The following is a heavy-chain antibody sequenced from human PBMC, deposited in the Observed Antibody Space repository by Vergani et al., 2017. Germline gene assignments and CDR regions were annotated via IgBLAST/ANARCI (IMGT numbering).Heavy chain of an antibody. CDR1: GDSITNGGFS. V-gene: IGHV4-30-2*01. Sequence: QLQLQESGSGLVKPSQTLSLTCAVSGDSITNGGFSWNWIRQPPGKGPEWIGYIFPSGNSDYNPSLKNRVSISLDKSKNQFSLCVNSVTAADTAVYFCASASLRALVGYYYYMDVWGKGKTVVVSS. CDR2: IFPSGNS. D-gene: IGHD3-16*01. J-gene: IGHJ6*03. CDR3: ASASLRALVGYYYYMDV.